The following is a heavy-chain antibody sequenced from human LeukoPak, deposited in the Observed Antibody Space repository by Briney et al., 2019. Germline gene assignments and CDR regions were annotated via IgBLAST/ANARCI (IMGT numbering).Heavy chain of an antibody. V-gene: IGHV1-2*02. CDR1: GYTFTDYF. CDR2: INPKSGGT. CDR3: ATGGGSYAADY. J-gene: IGHJ4*02. D-gene: IGHD1-26*01. Sequence: ASLKVSCKASGYTFTDYFMNWVRQAPGQGLEWMGWINPKSGGTVYAQKFQGRVTMTRDTSSSTAYMELSSLRSEDTAVYYCATGGGSYAADYWGQGTLVTVSS.